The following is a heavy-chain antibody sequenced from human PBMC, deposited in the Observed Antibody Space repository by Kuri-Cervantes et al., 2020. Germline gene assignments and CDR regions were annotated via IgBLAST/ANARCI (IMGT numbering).Heavy chain of an antibody. D-gene: IGHD6-19*01. CDR1: GGSFSDYY. Sequence: SETLSLTCAVYGGSFSDYYWSWIRQPPGKGLEWIGEINHSGSTNYNPSLKSRVTISVDTSKNQFSLKLSSVTAADTAVYYCARREVIAVAGLFDYWGQGTLVTVSS. J-gene: IGHJ4*02. CDR3: ARREVIAVAGLFDY. CDR2: INHSGST. V-gene: IGHV4-34*01.